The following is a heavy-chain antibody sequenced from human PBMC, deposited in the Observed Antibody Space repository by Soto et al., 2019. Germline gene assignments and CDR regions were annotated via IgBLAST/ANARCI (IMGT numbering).Heavy chain of an antibody. D-gene: IGHD5-12*01. CDR3: ARDSTLTSTWRGLDV. V-gene: IGHV4-31*03. J-gene: IGHJ6*02. Sequence: VQLQESGPGLVKPSQTLSHTCTVSGGSISTRDYFWGGACQHPGKGLECIGYTFYRGSTSYNPSLQSRLTISVDTSKNQFSLMLASVTAADTSVYYCARDSTLTSTWRGLDVWGQGTTFTFSS. CDR2: TFYRGST. CDR1: GGSISTRDYF.